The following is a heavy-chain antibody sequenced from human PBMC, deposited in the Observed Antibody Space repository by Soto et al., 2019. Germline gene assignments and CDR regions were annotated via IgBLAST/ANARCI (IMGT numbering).Heavy chain of an antibody. CDR1: GYTFTSYA. J-gene: IGHJ6*02. V-gene: IGHV1-3*01. CDR3: ARGCRVSGYIGVLYGRYYYYGMDV. D-gene: IGHD2-2*02. Sequence: ASVKVSCKASGYTFTSYAMHWVRQAPGQRLEWMGWINAGNGNTKYSQKFQGRVTITRDTSASTAYMELSSLRSEDTAVYYCARGCRVSGYIGVLYGRYYYYGMDVWGQGTTVTVSS. CDR2: INAGNGNT.